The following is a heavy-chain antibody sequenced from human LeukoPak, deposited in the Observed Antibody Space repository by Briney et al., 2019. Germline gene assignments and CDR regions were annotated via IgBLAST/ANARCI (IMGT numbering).Heavy chain of an antibody. D-gene: IGHD1-26*01. J-gene: IGHJ4*02. CDR1: GFTFINYW. Sequence: GSLRLSCAASGFTFINYWMGWVRQAPGKRLEWVANMNIDGSEKYYADSVKGRFSISRDNARNSVYLQMASLRVEDTAVYYCARDPVEWELLLDYWGQGTLVTVSS. CDR3: ARDPVEWELLLDY. CDR2: MNIDGSEK. V-gene: IGHV3-7*01.